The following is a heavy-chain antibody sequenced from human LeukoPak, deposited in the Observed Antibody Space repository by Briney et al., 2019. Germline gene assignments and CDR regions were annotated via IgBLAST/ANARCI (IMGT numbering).Heavy chain of an antibody. D-gene: IGHD3-10*02. CDR2: ISSSGSTI. CDR3: AELGITMIGGV. V-gene: IGHV3-48*03. CDR1: GFMFRNYE. J-gene: IGHJ6*04. Sequence: PGGSLRLSCEASGFMFRNYEMKWVRQAPGKGLEWVSYISSSGSTIYYADSVKGRFTISRDNAKNSLYLQMNSLRAEDTAVYYCAELGITMIGGVWGKGTTVTISS.